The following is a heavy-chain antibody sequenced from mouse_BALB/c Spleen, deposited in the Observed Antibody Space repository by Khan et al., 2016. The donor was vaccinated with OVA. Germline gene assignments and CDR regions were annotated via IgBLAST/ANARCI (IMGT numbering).Heavy chain of an antibody. V-gene: IGHV1-63*02. CDR3: ARWATWYFDV. J-gene: IGHJ1*01. D-gene: IGHD3-1*01. Sequence: VQLQQSGGEVVRPGPSVKISCKASGYTFTNYWLGWVRQRPGHGPEWIGDIYPGGYFTNYNEQFKDKATLTLDTSSTPANMPLSSLTPTASAVYFGARWATWYFDVWGAGTTVTVSS. CDR1: GYTFTNYW. CDR2: IYPGGYFT.